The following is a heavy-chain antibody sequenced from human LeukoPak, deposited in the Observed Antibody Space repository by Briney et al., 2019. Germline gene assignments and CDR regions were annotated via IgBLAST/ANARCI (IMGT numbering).Heavy chain of an antibody. D-gene: IGHD1-26*01. V-gene: IGHV3-11*05. J-gene: IGHJ4*02. CDR1: GFTFSDYY. Sequence: PGGSLRLSCAASGFTFSDYYMSWIRQAPGKGLEWVSYFSSSSSYTNYADPVKGRFTISRDNAKNSLYLQMNSLRAEDTAVYYCARGGDSGSSGNFDYWGQGTLVTVSS. CDR3: ARGGDSGSSGNFDY. CDR2: FSSSSSYT.